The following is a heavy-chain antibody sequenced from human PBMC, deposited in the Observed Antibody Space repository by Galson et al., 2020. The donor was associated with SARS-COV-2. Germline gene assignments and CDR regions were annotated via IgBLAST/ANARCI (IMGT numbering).Heavy chain of an antibody. Sequence: GGSLRLSCAASGFTFDDYAIHWVRQAPGKGLELVSLITWDGGSAYYADSVKGRFTISRDNSKNSLYLQMNSLRAEDTALYFCAKAFSSDWYGGLDYWGQGTLVTVSS. V-gene: IGHV3-43D*03. CDR2: ITWDGGSA. CDR1: GFTFDDYA. CDR3: AKAFSSDWYGGLDY. D-gene: IGHD6-13*01. J-gene: IGHJ4*02.